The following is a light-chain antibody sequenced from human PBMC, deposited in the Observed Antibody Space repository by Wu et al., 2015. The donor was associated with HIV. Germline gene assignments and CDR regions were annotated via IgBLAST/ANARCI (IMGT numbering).Light chain of an antibody. Sequence: EVVVTQTPATLSVSPGERATLSCRASQSVGTNLAWYQQKPGQAPRLLIYDASTRATGIPTRFSGSGSGTDFTLTISSLQSEDFAIYYCQQYNKWPPXNFGQGTKLXIK. CDR1: QSVGTN. CDR3: QQYNKWPPXN. J-gene: IGKJ2*01. CDR2: DAS. V-gene: IGKV3-15*01.